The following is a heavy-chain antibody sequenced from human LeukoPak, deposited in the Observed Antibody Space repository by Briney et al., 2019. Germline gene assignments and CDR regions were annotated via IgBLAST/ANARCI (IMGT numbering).Heavy chain of an antibody. Sequence: ASVKVSCKASGYTFTSYDINWVRQATGQGLEWMGWMNPNSGNTGYAQKFQGRVTITGDTSASTAYMELSSLRSEDTAVYYCARALVNYYGSGSYFWDWGQGTLVTVSS. V-gene: IGHV1-8*01. CDR2: MNPNSGNT. CDR3: ARALVNYYGSGSYFWD. D-gene: IGHD3-10*01. J-gene: IGHJ4*02. CDR1: GYTFTSYD.